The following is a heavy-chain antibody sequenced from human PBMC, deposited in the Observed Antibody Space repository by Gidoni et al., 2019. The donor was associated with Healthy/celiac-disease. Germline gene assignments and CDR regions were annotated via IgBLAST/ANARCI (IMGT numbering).Heavy chain of an antibody. D-gene: IGHD5-12*01. V-gene: IGHV1-69*01. CDR3: ARGDKDGYNYGFDY. CDR1: GATFSSYD. J-gene: IGHJ4*02. CDR2: IIPIYGTA. Sequence: QVQLVQSGAEVKKPGSAVKVSCKASGATFSSYDISWVRQAPGQGLEWMGGIIPIYGTANYAQKFQGRVTITADESTSTAYMELSSLRSEDTAVYYCARGDKDGYNYGFDYWGQGTLVTVSS.